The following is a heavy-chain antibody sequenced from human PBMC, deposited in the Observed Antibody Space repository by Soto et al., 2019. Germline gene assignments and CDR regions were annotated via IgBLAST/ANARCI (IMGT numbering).Heavy chain of an antibody. CDR1: GFTFSSYA. CDR2: ISYDGSNK. J-gene: IGHJ6*02. V-gene: IGHV3-30-3*01. CDR3: ARDGGWVPKYYYYYGMDV. D-gene: IGHD2-15*01. Sequence: QVQLVESGGGVVQPGRSLRLSCAASGFTFSSYAMHWVRQAPGKGLEWVAVISYDGSNKYYADSVKGRFTISRDNSKNTLYLQMNSLRAEDTAVYYCARDGGWVPKYYYYYGMDVWGQGTTVTVSS.